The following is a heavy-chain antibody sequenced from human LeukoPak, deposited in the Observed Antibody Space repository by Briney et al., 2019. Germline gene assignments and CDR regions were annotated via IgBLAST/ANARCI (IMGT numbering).Heavy chain of an antibody. D-gene: IGHD3-22*01. CDR2: VYYSGST. CDR3: ARAVDTMIVVVIPHPFDI. Sequence: KPSETLSLTCTVSGGSISSRHYFWGWIRQPPGNGLEWIGSVYYSGSTYYNPSLKSRVTISVDTSKNQFSLKLSSVTAADTAVYYCARAVDTMIVVVIPHPFDIWGQGTMVTVSS. CDR1: GGSISSRHYF. V-gene: IGHV4-39*07. J-gene: IGHJ3*02.